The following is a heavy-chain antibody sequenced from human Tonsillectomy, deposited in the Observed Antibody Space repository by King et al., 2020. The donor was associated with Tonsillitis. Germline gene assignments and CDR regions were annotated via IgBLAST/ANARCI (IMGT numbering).Heavy chain of an antibody. D-gene: IGHD2-2*03. CDR3: AKLRNWIYDAFDV. J-gene: IGHJ3*01. CDR1: GFTFSSYA. V-gene: IGHV3-23*04. CDR2: ITASTGVT. Sequence: VQLVESGGGLVQPGGSLRLSCAASGFTFSSYAMSWVRQAPGKGPEWVAVITASTGVTRDADSVKGRFTISRDNSKNTLYLDMNRLRVEDTAVYYCAKLRNWIYDAFDVWGQGTLVTVSS.